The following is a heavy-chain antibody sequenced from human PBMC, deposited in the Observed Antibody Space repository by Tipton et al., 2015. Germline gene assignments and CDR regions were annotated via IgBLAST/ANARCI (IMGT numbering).Heavy chain of an antibody. D-gene: IGHD6-19*01. Sequence: SLRLSCAASGFSVSSNYMAWVRQAPGKGLEWVSSISSSSIYIYYTDSVKGRFTISRDTAKNSLHLQMNSLRAEDTAVYYCARVRYSSGSGYFDYWGQGTLVTVSS. J-gene: IGHJ4*02. V-gene: IGHV3-21*01. CDR2: ISSSSIYI. CDR1: GFSVSSNY. CDR3: ARVRYSSGSGYFDY.